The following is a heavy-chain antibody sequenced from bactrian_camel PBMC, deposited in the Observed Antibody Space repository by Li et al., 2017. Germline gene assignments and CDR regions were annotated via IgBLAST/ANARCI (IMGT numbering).Heavy chain of an antibody. CDR3: AEGRGSRGEHCYSLNY. CDR1: GFTFSNYG. J-gene: IGHJ4*01. CDR2: IYTGGGSTT. D-gene: IGHD6*01. V-gene: IGHV3-2*01. Sequence: HVQLVESGGGLVQPGGSLRLSCAASGFTFSNYGMSWVRQAPGKGLEWVDSIYTGGGSTTYYADSVKGRFTISQDSARNTVYLQMNNLQPEDTATYYCAEGRGSRGEHCYSLNYWGQGTQVTVS.